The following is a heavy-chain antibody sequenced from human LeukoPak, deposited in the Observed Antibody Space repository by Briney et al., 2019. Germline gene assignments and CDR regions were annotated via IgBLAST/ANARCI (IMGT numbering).Heavy chain of an antibody. Sequence: SETLSLTCTVSGGSISSSSYYWGWIRQPPGKGLEWIGSIYYSGSTYYNPSLKSRVTISVDTSKNQFSLKLSSVTAADTAVYYCARDGNFGYDAFDIWGQGTMVTVSS. J-gene: IGHJ3*02. D-gene: IGHD3-10*01. CDR1: GGSISSSSYY. V-gene: IGHV4-39*07. CDR2: IYYSGST. CDR3: ARDGNFGYDAFDI.